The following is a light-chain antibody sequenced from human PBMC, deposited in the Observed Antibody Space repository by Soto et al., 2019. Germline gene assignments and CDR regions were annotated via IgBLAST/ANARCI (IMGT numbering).Light chain of an antibody. CDR1: QSISSW. Sequence: DIPMTQSPSTLSASVGDRVTITCRASQSISSWLAWYQQKPGKAPKLLIYDASSLESGVPSRFSGSGSGTEFTLTISSLQPDDFANYYCQQYNSYPYTFGQGTKLEIK. CDR2: DAS. CDR3: QQYNSYPYT. V-gene: IGKV1-5*01. J-gene: IGKJ2*01.